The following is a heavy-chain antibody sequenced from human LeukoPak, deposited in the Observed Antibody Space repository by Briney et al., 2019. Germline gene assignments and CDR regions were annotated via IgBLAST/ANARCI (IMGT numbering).Heavy chain of an antibody. J-gene: IGHJ4*02. D-gene: IGHD3-22*01. CDR1: GLSVSYNY. V-gene: IGHV3-23*01. CDR2: ISGSGGST. Sequence: PGGSLRLSCAGSGLSVSYNYMTWVRQAPGKGLEWVSAISGSGGSTYYADSVKGRFTISRGNSKNTLYLQMNSLRAEDTAVYYCASHWGDSSGYYYLVFDYWGQGTLVTVSS. CDR3: ASHWGDSSGYYYLVFDY.